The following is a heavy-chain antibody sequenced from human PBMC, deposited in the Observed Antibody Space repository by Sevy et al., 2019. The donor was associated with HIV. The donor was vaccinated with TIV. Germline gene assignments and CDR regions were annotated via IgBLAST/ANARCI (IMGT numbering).Heavy chain of an antibody. CDR2: MKQDGSEK. J-gene: IGHJ4*02. Sequence: GGSLRLSCAASGFTFSSYWMSWVRQAPGKGLEWVATMKQDGSEKYYVDSVKGRFTISRDNAKHSLYLQMNSLRAEDTAVYYCARDFRHDYDFWSGYFDYWGQGTLVTVSS. CDR3: ARDFRHDYDFWSGYFDY. CDR1: GFTFSSYW. V-gene: IGHV3-7*01. D-gene: IGHD3-3*01.